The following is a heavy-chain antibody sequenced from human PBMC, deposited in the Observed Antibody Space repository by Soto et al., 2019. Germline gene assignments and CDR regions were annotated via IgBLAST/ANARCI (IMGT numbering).Heavy chain of an antibody. CDR2: INSNSGGT. J-gene: IGHJ4*02. Sequence: QVQLVQSGAEVKKPGASVKVSCKASGFTFTGYFMHWVRQAPGQGLEWMGWINSNSGGTNYAQKCQSRVTMTRDTSISTAYMELSRLRSDDTAVYYCAILVGATSSDYWGQGTLVTVSS. CDR1: GFTFTGYF. V-gene: IGHV1-2*02. CDR3: AILVGATSSDY. D-gene: IGHD1-26*01.